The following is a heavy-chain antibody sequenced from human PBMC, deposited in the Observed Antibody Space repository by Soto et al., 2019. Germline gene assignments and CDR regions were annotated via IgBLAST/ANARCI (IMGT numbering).Heavy chain of an antibody. V-gene: IGHV4-31*03. CDR3: AKGKVYGSGHAFDV. Sequence: QVQLQESGPGLVKPPQPLSLTCTVSGGSINNGGYYWSWIRQLPGKGLEWIGYIYYRGSTYYNPSLKSRVNISIDTTKSQVSLKLTSVTAADTAVYYCAKGKVYGSGHAFDVWGQGTLVTVSS. J-gene: IGHJ3*01. CDR1: GGSINNGGYY. D-gene: IGHD3-10*01. CDR2: IYYRGST.